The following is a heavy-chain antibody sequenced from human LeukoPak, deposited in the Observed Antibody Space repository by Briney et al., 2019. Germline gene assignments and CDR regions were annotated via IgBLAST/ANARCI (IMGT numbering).Heavy chain of an antibody. J-gene: IGHJ4*02. CDR1: GYTFTGYH. CDR3: ARDKGLEWLASCFDY. CDR2: INPNSGGT. V-gene: IGHV1-2*06. D-gene: IGHD3-3*01. Sequence: GASVKVSCKASGYTFTGYHMYWVRQAPGQGLEWMGRINPNSGGTNYAQKFQGRVTMTRDTSISTAYMELSRLRSDDTAVYYCARDKGLEWLASCFDYWGQGTLVTVSS.